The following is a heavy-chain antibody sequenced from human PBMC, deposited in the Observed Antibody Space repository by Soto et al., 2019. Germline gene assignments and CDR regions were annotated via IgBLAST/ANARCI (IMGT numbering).Heavy chain of an antibody. V-gene: IGHV3-33*01. CDR2: IWYDGSNK. Sequence: QVQLVESGGGVVQPGRSLRLSCAASGFTFSSYGMHWVRQAPGKGLEWVAVIWYDGSNKYYADSVKGRFTISRDNSKKALYLQMNSLRAEDRAVYYCARVHKAYSRGWFPSQAFDYWGQGTLVTVSS. J-gene: IGHJ4*02. CDR1: GFTFSSYG. D-gene: IGHD6-19*01. CDR3: ARVHKAYSRGWFPSQAFDY.